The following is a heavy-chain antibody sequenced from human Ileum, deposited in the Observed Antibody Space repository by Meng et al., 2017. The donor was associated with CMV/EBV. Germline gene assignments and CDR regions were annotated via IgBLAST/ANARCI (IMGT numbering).Heavy chain of an antibody. Sequence: SVKVSCKASGGTFSSHVISWVRQAPGQGLEWMGGIIPIYAQRFQGRLTITTDESTSTVYMELSSLRSEDTAVYYCARGSGVAYYGMDVWGQGTTVT. J-gene: IGHJ6*02. V-gene: IGHV1-69*05. CDR3: ARGSGVAYYGMDV. D-gene: IGHD3-10*01. CDR2: IIPI. CDR1: GGTFSSHV.